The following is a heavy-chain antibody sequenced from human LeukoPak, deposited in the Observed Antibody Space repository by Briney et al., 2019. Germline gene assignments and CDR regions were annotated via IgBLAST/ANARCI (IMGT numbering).Heavy chain of an antibody. V-gene: IGHV4-34*01. Sequence: PSETLSLTCAVYGGSFSGYYWSWIRQPPGKGLEWIGEINHSGSTNYNPSLKSRVTISVDTSKNQFSLKLSSVTAADTAVYYCARVAGKRITMVRGVGLDYWGQGTLVTVSS. D-gene: IGHD3-10*01. CDR2: INHSGST. CDR1: GGSFSGYY. CDR3: ARVAGKRITMVRGVGLDY. J-gene: IGHJ4*02.